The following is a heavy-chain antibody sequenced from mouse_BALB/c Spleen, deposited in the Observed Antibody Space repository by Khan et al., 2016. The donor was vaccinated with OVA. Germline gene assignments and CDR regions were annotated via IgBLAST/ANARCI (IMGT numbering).Heavy chain of an antibody. V-gene: IGHV1-61*01. Sequence: QVQLQQPGAELVRPGASVKLSCKASGYTFTSYWMNWVKQRPGQGLEWIGMIDPSDSKTHYNQMFKDKATLTVDKSSSTAYMHLTSLTSENSAIYCCARGGYGTSFAFWGQGTLVTVSA. J-gene: IGHJ3*01. D-gene: IGHD2-10*02. CDR1: GYTFTSYW. CDR2: IDPSDSKT. CDR3: ARGGYGTSFAF.